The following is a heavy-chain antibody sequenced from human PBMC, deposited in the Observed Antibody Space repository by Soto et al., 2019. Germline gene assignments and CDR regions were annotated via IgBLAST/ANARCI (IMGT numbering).Heavy chain of an antibody. J-gene: IGHJ4*02. Sequence: EVQLVESGGGLVQPGGSLKLSCAASGFTFSGSAMHWVRQASGKGLEWVGRIRSKANSYATAYAASVKGRFTISRDDSKSTPYQQVNSLKTEDTAVYYCTRHVFFPWGQGTLVTVSS. CDR3: TRHVFFP. V-gene: IGHV3-73*01. CDR2: IRSKANSYAT. CDR1: GFTFSGSA.